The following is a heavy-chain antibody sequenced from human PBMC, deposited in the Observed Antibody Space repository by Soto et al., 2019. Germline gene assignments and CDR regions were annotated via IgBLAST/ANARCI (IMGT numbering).Heavy chain of an antibody. V-gene: IGHV3-21*01. CDR1: GFTFSSYS. Sequence: EVQLVESGGGLVKPGGSLRLSCAASGFTFSSYSMNWVRQAPGKGLEWVSSISSSSSYIYYADSVKGRFTISRDNAKNSLYLQMNSLRAEDTAVYYCARDETLYSSSPSDYWGQGTLVTVSS. D-gene: IGHD6-6*01. CDR3: ARDETLYSSSPSDY. CDR2: ISSSSSYI. J-gene: IGHJ4*02.